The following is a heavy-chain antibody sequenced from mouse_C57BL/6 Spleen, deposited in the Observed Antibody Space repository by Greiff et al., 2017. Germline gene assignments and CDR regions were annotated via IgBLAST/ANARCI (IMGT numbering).Heavy chain of an antibody. Sequence: EVQLVESGGGLVKPGGSLKLSCAASGFTFSSYAMSWVRQTPGKRLEWVANINDGGSYTYYPDNVKGRFNITRNNAKNNLYLQMSHVKSEDTAMYYGASGRGSNYWFAYWGQGTPVTVSA. J-gene: IGHJ3*01. CDR2: INDGGSYT. CDR1: GFTFSSYA. V-gene: IGHV5-4*01. D-gene: IGHD2-5*01. CDR3: ASGRGSNYWFAY.